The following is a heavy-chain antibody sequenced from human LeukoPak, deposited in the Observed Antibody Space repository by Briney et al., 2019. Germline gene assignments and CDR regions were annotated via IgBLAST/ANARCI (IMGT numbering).Heavy chain of an antibody. CDR1: GYSISSGYY. V-gene: IGHV4-38-2*02. D-gene: IGHD1-1*01. J-gene: IGHJ4*02. Sequence: SETLSLTCTVSGYSISSGYYWGWIRQPPGKGLEWIGSIYYHENTYYNSSLKSRATISVDTSKNQFSLKLNSVTAADTAVYFCARRAYSAAYWKHFDYWGQGTLVTVSS. CDR3: ARRAYSAAYWKHFDY. CDR2: IYYHENT.